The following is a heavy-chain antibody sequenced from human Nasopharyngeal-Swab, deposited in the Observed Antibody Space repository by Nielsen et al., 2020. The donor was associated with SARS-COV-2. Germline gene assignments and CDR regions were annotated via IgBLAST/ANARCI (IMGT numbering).Heavy chain of an antibody. V-gene: IGHV4-30-4*01. D-gene: IGHD3-22*01. Sequence: PGKGLEWIGYIYYSGSTYYNPSLKSRVTISVVTSKNQFSLKLSSVTAADTAVYYCARDYYDSSGYYGGFDPWGQGTLVTVSS. CDR3: ARDYYDSSGYYGGFDP. J-gene: IGHJ5*02. CDR2: IYYSGST.